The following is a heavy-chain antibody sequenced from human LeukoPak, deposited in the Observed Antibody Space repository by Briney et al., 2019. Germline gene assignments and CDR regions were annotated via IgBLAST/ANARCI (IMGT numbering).Heavy chain of an antibody. CDR2: ISGSGAGT. CDR3: AKELNFTFFDY. J-gene: IGHJ4*02. V-gene: IGHV3-23*01. Sequence: GGSLRLSCAVSGFTFNNYAMGWVRQAPGKGLEWVSAISGSGAGTYYADYVKGRFAISRDNSKNTLSLQMNSLRAEDTAVYYCAKELNFTFFDYWGQGTLVTVSS. CDR1: GFTFNNYA.